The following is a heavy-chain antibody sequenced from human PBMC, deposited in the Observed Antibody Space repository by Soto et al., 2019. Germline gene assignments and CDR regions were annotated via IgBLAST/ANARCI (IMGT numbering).Heavy chain of an antibody. CDR2: IYHSGST. CDR1: GGSISSGGYS. CDR3: ARTTVTTGWFDP. Sequence: SETLSLTCAVSGGSISSGGYSWSWIRQPPGKGLEWIGYIYHSGSTYYNPSLKSRVTISVDRSKNQFSLKLSSVTAADTAVYYCARTTVTTGWFDPWGQGTLVTVSS. D-gene: IGHD4-17*01. V-gene: IGHV4-30-2*01. J-gene: IGHJ5*02.